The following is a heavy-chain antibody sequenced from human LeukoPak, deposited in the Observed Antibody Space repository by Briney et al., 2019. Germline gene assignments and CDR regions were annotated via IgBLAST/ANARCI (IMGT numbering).Heavy chain of an antibody. V-gene: IGHV3-23*01. D-gene: IGHD4-17*01. CDR1: GFTFSNYA. CDR3: AKLPDFGDYEGGYYFDY. CDR2: ISGSGGST. Sequence: PGGSLILSCAASGFTFSNYAMSWVRQAPGKGLEWVSTISGSGGSTYYADSVKGRFTISRDNSKNTLYLRMNSLRAEDTAVYYCAKLPDFGDYEGGYYFDYWGQGTLVTVSS. J-gene: IGHJ4*02.